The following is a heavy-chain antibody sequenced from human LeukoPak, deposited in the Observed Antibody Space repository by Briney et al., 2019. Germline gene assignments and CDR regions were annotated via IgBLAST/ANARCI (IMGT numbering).Heavy chain of an antibody. J-gene: IGHJ6*02. CDR1: GFTFSSYA. D-gene: IGHD3-9*01. Sequence: GGSLRLSCAASGFTFSSYAMSWVRQAPGKGLEWASAISGSGGSTYYADSVKGRFTISRDNSKNTLYLQMNSLRAEDTAVYYCATAYYDILTGYYFGGNYGMDVWGQGTTVTVSS. CDR2: ISGSGGST. V-gene: IGHV3-23*01. CDR3: ATAYYDILTGYYFGGNYGMDV.